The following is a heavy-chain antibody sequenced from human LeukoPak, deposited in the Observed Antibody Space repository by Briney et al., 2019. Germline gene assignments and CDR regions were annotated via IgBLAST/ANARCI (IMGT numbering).Heavy chain of an antibody. Sequence: SVKVSCTASGGTFSSYAISWVRQAPGQGLEWMGGIIPIFGTANYAQKFQGRVTITADKSTSTAYMELSSLRSEDTAVYYCASREIQLWSGFDYWGQGTLVTVSS. CDR3: ASREIQLWSGFDY. D-gene: IGHD5-18*01. J-gene: IGHJ4*02. CDR2: IIPIFGTA. V-gene: IGHV1-69*06. CDR1: GGTFSSYA.